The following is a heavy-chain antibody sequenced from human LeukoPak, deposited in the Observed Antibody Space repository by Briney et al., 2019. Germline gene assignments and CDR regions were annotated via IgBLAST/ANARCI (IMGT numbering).Heavy chain of an antibody. D-gene: IGHD1-14*01. J-gene: IGHJ5*02. V-gene: IGHV4-4*07. CDR2: IYTSGST. CDR1: GGSISSYY. CDR3: AREEVYNWFDP. Sequence: SETLSLTCAVSGGSISSYYWNWIRQPAGKGLGWIGRIYTSGSTNYNPSLKSRVTMSVDTSKNQFSLKLSSVTAADTAVYYCAREEVYNWFDPWGQGTLVTVSS.